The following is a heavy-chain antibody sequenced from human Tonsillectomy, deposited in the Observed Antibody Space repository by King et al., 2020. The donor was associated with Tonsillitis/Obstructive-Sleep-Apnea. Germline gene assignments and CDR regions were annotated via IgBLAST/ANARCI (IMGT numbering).Heavy chain of an antibody. CDR1: GFTFSSYS. CDR2: ISSSSSYI. Sequence: EVQLVQSGGGLVKPGGSLRLSCAASGFTFSSYSMNWVRQAPGKGLECVSSISSSSSYIYYADSVKGRFTISRDNAKNSLYLQMNSLRAEDTAVYYCARDSRVVAATRNDYWGQGTLVTVSS. J-gene: IGHJ4*02. V-gene: IGHV3-21*01. D-gene: IGHD2-15*01. CDR3: ARDSRVVAATRNDY.